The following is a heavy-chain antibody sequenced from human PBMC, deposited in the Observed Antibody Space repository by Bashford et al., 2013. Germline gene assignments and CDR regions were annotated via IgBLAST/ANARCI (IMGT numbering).Heavy chain of an antibody. D-gene: IGHD3-3*01. CDR3: ARDPAGWSHYPSA. CDR2: IKQDGSEK. V-gene: IGHV3-7*01. Sequence: VRQAPGKGLEWVANIKQDGSEKYYVDSVKGRFTISRDNAKNSLYLQMDSLRAEDTAVYYCARDPAGWSHYPSAWGQGTLVTVSS. J-gene: IGHJ5*02.